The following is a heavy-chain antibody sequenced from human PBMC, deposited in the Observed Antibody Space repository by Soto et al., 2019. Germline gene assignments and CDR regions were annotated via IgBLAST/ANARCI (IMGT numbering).Heavy chain of an antibody. CDR3: GRRIKAMGV. CDR1: GFTFSSYG. CDR2: IWYDGSNK. V-gene: IGHV3-33*01. D-gene: IGHD2-15*01. J-gene: IGHJ6*02. Sequence: QVQLVESGGGVVQPGRSLRLSCAASGFTFSSYGMHWVRQAPGKGLEWVAVIWYDGSNKYYADSVKGRFTISRDNSKNTAVLQMNSLGAQDTGGYFCGRRIKAMGVWGQGTTVTVFS.